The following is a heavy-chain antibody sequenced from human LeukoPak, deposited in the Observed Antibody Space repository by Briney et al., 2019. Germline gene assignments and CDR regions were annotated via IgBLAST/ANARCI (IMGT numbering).Heavy chain of an antibody. D-gene: IGHD3-10*01. CDR1: GFTFSSYW. CDR2: ISSSGSTI. V-gene: IGHV3-48*01. CDR3: ARDRGLTPHYFDY. J-gene: IGHJ4*02. Sequence: GGSLRLSCAASGFTFSSYWMSWVRQAPGKGLEWVSYISSSGSTIYYADSVKGRFTISRDNSKNTLYLQMNSPRAEDTAVYYCARDRGLTPHYFDYWGQGTLVTVSS.